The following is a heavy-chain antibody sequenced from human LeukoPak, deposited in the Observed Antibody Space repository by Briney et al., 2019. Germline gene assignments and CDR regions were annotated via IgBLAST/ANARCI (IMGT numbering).Heavy chain of an antibody. CDR1: GFTFSSYE. CDR3: AKDLPEIVVVPYMDV. V-gene: IGHV3-48*03. J-gene: IGHJ6*03. D-gene: IGHD2-2*01. Sequence: PGGSLRLSCAASGFTFSSYEMNWVRQAPGKGLEWVSYISSSGSTIYYADSVKGRFTISRDNAKNTLYLQMNSLRAEDTAVYYCAKDLPEIVVVPYMDVWGKGTTVTISS. CDR2: ISSSGSTI.